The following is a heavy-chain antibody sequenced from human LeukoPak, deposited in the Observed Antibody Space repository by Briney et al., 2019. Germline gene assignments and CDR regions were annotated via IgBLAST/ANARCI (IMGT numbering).Heavy chain of an antibody. Sequence: GGSLRLSCAASGFTFSSYSMNWVRQAPGKGLEWVSSISSSSSYIYYADSVKGRFTISRDNAKNSLYLQMNSLSAEDTAVYYCARDSGNYYDPEGFDYWGQGTLVTVSS. J-gene: IGHJ4*02. V-gene: IGHV3-21*01. CDR1: GFTFSSYS. CDR3: ARDSGNYYDPEGFDY. CDR2: ISSSSSYI. D-gene: IGHD3-22*01.